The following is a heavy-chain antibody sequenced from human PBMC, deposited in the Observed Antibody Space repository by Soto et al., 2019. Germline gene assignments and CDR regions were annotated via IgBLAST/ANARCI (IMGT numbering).Heavy chain of an antibody. J-gene: IGHJ4*02. CDR2: INHSGST. CDR1: GGSFSCYY. V-gene: IGHV4-34*01. D-gene: IGHD3-22*01. Sequence: PSETLSLTCAVYGGSFSCYYWSWIRQPPGKGLEWIGEINHSGSTNYNPSLKSRVTISVDTSKNQFSLKLSSVTAADTAVYYCARVDYYDSSGPYYFDYWGQGTLVTVSS. CDR3: ARVDYYDSSGPYYFDY.